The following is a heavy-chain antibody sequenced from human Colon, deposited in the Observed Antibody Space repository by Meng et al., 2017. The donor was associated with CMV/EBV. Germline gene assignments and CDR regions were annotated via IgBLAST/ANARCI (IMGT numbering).Heavy chain of an antibody. D-gene: IGHD4-17*01. J-gene: IGHJ6*02. V-gene: IGHV3-23*01. Sequence: GESLKISCAASGFTFSSYAMSWVRQAPGKGLEWVSAISGSGGSTYYADSVKGRFTISRDNSKNTLYLQMNSLRAEDTAVYYCARYGDPPYYYYGMDVWGQGTTVTVSS. CDR1: GFTFSSYA. CDR3: ARYGDPPYYYYGMDV. CDR2: ISGSGGST.